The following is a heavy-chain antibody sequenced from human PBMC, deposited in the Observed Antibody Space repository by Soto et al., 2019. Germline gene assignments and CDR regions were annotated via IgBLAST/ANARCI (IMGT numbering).Heavy chain of an antibody. CDR2: IYSSGST. D-gene: IGHD2-15*01. CDR1: DGSVSSGSYY. J-gene: IGHJ4*02. CDR3: ARDSVAFFDS. Sequence: PSETLSLTCTVSDGSVSSGSYYWSWIRQPPGKGLEWIGYIYSSGSTLYNPSLKSRVIISVDTSMNQFSLKLSSVTAADTAVYYCARDSVAFFDSWGQGTMVTVYS. V-gene: IGHV4-61*01.